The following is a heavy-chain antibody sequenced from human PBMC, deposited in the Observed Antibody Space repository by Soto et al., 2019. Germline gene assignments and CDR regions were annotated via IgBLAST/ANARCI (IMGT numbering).Heavy chain of an antibody. J-gene: IGHJ3*02. Sequence: QVQLVQSGAEVKKPGSSVKVSCKASGDTFSSYTISWVRQAPGQGLEWMGRIIPILGIANYAQKFQGRVTITADKSTSTAYMELSSLRSEDTAVYYCASAPYYYYDSSGYWDIWGQGTMVTVSS. D-gene: IGHD3-22*01. CDR1: GDTFSSYT. V-gene: IGHV1-69*02. CDR3: ASAPYYYYDSSGYWDI. CDR2: IIPILGIA.